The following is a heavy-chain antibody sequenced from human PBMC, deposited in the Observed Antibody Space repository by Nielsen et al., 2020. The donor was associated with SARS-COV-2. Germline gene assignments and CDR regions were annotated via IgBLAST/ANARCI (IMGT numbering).Heavy chain of an antibody. J-gene: IGHJ6*02. CDR1: GFTFSSYA. V-gene: IGHV3-23*01. D-gene: IGHD6-13*01. CDR2: ISGSGGST. Sequence: GRSLRLSCAASGFTFSSYAMSWVRQAPGKGLEWVSAISGSGGSTYYADSVKGRFTISRDNSKNTLYLQMNSLRAEDTALYHCATSSIAAAGHHTSDYGMDVWGQGTTVTVSS. CDR3: ATSSIAAAGHHTSDYGMDV.